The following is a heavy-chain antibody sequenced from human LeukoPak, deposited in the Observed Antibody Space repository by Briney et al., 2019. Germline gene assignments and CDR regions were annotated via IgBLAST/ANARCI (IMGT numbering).Heavy chain of an antibody. Sequence: GESLKISCKGSGYSFTSYWIGWVRQMPGKGLEWMGIIYPGDSDTRYSPSFQGQVTISADKSISTAYLQWSSLKASDTAMYYCARGVTISPDPWFGEYYYYYMDVWGKGTTVTISS. CDR1: GYSFTSYW. CDR3: ARGVTISPDPWFGEYYYYYMDV. D-gene: IGHD3-10*01. V-gene: IGHV5-51*01. CDR2: IYPGDSDT. J-gene: IGHJ6*03.